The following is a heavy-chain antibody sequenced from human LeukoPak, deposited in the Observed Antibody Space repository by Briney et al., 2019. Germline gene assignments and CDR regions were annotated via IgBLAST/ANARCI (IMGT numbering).Heavy chain of an antibody. J-gene: IGHJ5*02. CDR3: ATAKPRSGSLLFDP. CDR2: FDPEDGET. CDR1: GYTLTELS. Sequence: ASVKVSCKVSGYTLTELSMHWVRQAPGKGLEWMGGFDPEDGETIYAQKFQGRVTMTEDTSTDTAYMVLSSLRSEDTAVYYCATAKPRSGSLLFDPWGQGTLVTVSS. V-gene: IGHV1-24*01. D-gene: IGHD3-10*01.